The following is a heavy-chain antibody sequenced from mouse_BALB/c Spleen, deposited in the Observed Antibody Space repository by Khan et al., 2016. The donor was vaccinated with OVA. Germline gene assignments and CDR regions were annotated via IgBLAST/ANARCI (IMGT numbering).Heavy chain of an antibody. J-gene: IGHJ3*01. CDR2: VNTYYGDA. Sequence: QVQLQQPGAELVRPGVSVKISCKGSGYTFTDFTMHWVKQSHAKSLEWIGVVNTYYGDATYNQKFKGKATMTVDKSSTTAYMELARLTSEDSAIXSCARGGGGDRFAYWGQGTLVTVSA. CDR1: GYTFTDFT. V-gene: IGHV1S137*01. CDR3: ARGGGGDRFAY.